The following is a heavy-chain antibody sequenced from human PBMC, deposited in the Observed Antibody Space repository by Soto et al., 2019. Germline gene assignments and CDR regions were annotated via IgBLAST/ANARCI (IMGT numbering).Heavy chain of an antibody. CDR2: ISHDGSNK. CDR1: GFTFSLYA. D-gene: IGHD6-19*01. J-gene: IGHJ4*02. V-gene: IGHV3-30-3*01. Sequence: QVQLVESGGGVVQPGRSLRLSCAASGFTFSLYAMHWVRQAPGKGLEWVAVISHDGSNKYYADSVKGLFTISRDNSKNTLYLQMNRLRVEDTGVYYCARERGSSGGHVGDYWGQGTLFTVCS. CDR3: ARERGSSGGHVGDY.